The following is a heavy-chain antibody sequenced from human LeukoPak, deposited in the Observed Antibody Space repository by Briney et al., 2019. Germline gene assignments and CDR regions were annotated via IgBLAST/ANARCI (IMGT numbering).Heavy chain of an antibody. Sequence: SETLSLTCAVYGGSFSGYYWSWIRQPPGKGLEWIGEINHSGSTNYNPSLKSRVTISVDTSKNQFSLKLSSVTAADTAVYYCARVKEFTMVRGDPFDYWGQGTLVTVSS. CDR2: INHSGST. J-gene: IGHJ4*02. CDR1: GGSFSGYY. V-gene: IGHV4-34*01. CDR3: ARVKEFTMVRGDPFDY. D-gene: IGHD3-10*01.